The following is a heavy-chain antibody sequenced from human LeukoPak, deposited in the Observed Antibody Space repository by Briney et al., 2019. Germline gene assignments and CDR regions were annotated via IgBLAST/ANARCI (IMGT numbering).Heavy chain of an antibody. J-gene: IGHJ4*02. CDR1: GFTFSSYA. Sequence: PGGSLRLSCAASGFTFSSYAMSWVRQAPGKGLEWVSAISSSGGSTYYADSVKGRFTISRDNSKDTLYLQMNSLRAEDTAVYYCAEKNGDFGDTSKIDYWGQGTLVTVSS. CDR3: AEKNGDFGDTSKIDY. D-gene: IGHD4-17*01. V-gene: IGHV3-23*01. CDR2: ISSSGGST.